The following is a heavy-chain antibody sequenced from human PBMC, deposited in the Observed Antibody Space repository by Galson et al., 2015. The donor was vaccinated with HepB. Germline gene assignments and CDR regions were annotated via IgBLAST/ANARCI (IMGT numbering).Heavy chain of an antibody. Sequence: ETLSLTCTVSGGSISSYYWSWIRQPPGKGLEWIGYIYYSGSTNYNPSLKSRVTISVDTSKNQFSLKLSSVTAADTAVYYCARHGSLWFGESEGAFDIWGQGTMVTVSS. CDR3: ARHGSLWFGESEGAFDI. CDR2: IYYSGST. V-gene: IGHV4-59*08. J-gene: IGHJ3*02. CDR1: GGSISSYY. D-gene: IGHD3-10*01.